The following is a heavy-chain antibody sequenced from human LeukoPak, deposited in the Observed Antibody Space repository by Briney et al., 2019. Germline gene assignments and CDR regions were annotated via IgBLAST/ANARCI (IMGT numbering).Heavy chain of an antibody. J-gene: IGHJ6*03. CDR1: GFTFSSHG. V-gene: IGHV3-30*02. Sequence: PGGSLRLSCAASGFTFSSHGTHWVRQAPGKGLEWVAFTRSDGSNNYYADSVQGRFIVSRDKSKNTLYLQMNSLRAEDTAVYYCAKQASFGDHYYFYMDVWGKGTTVTVSS. CDR2: TRSDGSNN. D-gene: IGHD3-16*01. CDR3: AKQASFGDHYYFYMDV.